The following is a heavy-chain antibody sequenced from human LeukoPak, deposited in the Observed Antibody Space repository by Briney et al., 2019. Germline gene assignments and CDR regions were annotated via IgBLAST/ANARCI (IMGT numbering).Heavy chain of an antibody. CDR1: GFTVSSNY. CDR2: IYSGGST. Sequence: GGTLRLSCAASGFTVSSNYMSWVRQAPGKGREWVSVIYSGGSTYYEDSVKGRFTISRDNSKNTLYLQMKSLRAEDTAVYYCARVGVDWAFDIWGQGTMVTVSS. D-gene: IGHD3-10*01. V-gene: IGHV3-66*01. J-gene: IGHJ3*02. CDR3: ARVGVDWAFDI.